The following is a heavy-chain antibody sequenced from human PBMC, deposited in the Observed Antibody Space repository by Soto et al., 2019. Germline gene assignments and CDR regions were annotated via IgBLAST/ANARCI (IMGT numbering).Heavy chain of an antibody. J-gene: IGHJ6*02. V-gene: IGHV3-23*01. D-gene: IGHD5-18*01. CDR1: GFTFTSYA. CDR2: ISGSGGST. CDR3: AKDQNIQLWPRYYYYGMDV. Sequence: GGSLRLSCAASGFTFTSYAMSWVRQAPGKGLEWVSAISGSGGSTYYADSVKGRFTISRDNSKNTLYLQMNSLRAEDTAVYYCAKDQNIQLWPRYYYYGMDVWGQGTTVTVSS.